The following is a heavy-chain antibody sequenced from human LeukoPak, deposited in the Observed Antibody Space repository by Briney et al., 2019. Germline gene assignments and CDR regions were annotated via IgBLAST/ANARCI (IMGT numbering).Heavy chain of an antibody. Sequence: SETLSLTCAVSGDSISSSNWWSWVRQPPGKGLEWIGEIYHSGSTNYNPSLKSRVTISVDKSKNQFSLKLSSVTAADTAVYYCARVGYGDYGGLDYWGQGTLVTVSS. CDR3: ARVGYGDYGGLDY. V-gene: IGHV4-4*02. J-gene: IGHJ4*02. CDR2: IYHSGST. CDR1: GDSISSSNW. D-gene: IGHD4-17*01.